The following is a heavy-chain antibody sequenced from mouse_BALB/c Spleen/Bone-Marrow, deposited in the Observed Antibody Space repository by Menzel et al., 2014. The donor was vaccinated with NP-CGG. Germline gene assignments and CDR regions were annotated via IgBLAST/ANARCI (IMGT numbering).Heavy chain of an antibody. V-gene: IGHV2-6*02. Sequence: VKLMESGPGLVAPSQSLSITCTVSGFSLTSYGVHWVRQPPGKGLEWLVVIWSDGSTTYNSALKSRLSISKDNSKSQVFLKMNSPKTDDTAIYSCAKNYGTYVGAMDYWGQGTSVTVPS. CDR1: GFSLTSYG. CDR2: IWSDGST. J-gene: IGHJ4*01. CDR3: AKNYGTYVGAMDY. D-gene: IGHD2-1*01.